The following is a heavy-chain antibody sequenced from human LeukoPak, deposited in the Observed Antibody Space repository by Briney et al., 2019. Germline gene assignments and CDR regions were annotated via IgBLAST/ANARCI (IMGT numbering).Heavy chain of an antibody. CDR1: GYTFTGYY. CDR3: ASRYSGSYLAGQTRDY. Sequence: ASVKVSCKASGYTFTGYYMHWVRQAPGQGLEWMGRINPNSGDTNYAQKFQGRVTMTRDTSISTAYMELSRLRSDDTAVYYCASRYSGSYLAGQTRDYWGQGTLVTVSS. D-gene: IGHD1-26*01. V-gene: IGHV1-2*06. CDR2: INPNSGDT. J-gene: IGHJ4*02.